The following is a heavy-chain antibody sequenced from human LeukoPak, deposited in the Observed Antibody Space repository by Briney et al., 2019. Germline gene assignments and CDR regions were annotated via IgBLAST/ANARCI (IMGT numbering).Heavy chain of an antibody. CDR3: ARVGSRYCNGTSCYTAFDY. V-gene: IGHV1-69*01. CDR2: IIPIFGTA. CDR1: GGTFSSCA. Sequence: SMKVSCKASGGTFSSCAISWVRQAPGQGLEWMGGIIPIFGTANYAQKFQGRVTITADESTSTAYMELSSLRSEDTTVYYCARVGSRYCNGTSCYTAFDYWGQGTLVTVSS. J-gene: IGHJ4*02. D-gene: IGHD2-2*02.